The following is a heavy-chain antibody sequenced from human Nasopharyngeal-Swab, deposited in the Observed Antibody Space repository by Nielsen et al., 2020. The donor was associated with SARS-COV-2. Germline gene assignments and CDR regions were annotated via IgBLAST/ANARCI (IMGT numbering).Heavy chain of an antibody. J-gene: IGHJ6*02. V-gene: IGHV4-4*02. Sequence: WLRQPPGHGPEWLGEIYHSGSTYYNPSLKSRVTISVDTSKNQFSLKLSSVTAADTAVYYCARDTGCGGDCPKEVNSYGMDVWGQGTTVTVSS. CDR2: IYHSGST. CDR3: ARDTGCGGDCPKEVNSYGMDV. D-gene: IGHD2-21*01.